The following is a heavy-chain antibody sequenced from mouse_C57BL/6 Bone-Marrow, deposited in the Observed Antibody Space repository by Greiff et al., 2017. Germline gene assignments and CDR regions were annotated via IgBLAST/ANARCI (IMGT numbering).Heavy chain of an antibody. Sequence: QVQLQQSGAELVMPGASVKLSCKASGYTFTSYWMHWVKQRPGQGLEWIGEIDPSDSYTNYNQKFKGKSTLTVDKSSSTAYMQLSSLTSEDSAVYYCARKGLSTDYLFAYWGQGTLVTVSA. CDR2: IDPSDSYT. CDR3: ARKGLSTDYLFAY. J-gene: IGHJ3*01. D-gene: IGHD2-1*01. CDR1: GYTFTSYW. V-gene: IGHV1-69*01.